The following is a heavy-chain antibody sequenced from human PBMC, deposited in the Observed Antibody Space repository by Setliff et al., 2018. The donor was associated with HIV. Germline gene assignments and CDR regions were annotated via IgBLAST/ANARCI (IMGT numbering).Heavy chain of an antibody. Sequence: GGSLRLSCAASGFPFSGSAIHWVRRAAGKGLEWVGRIKTQPSNYATACGASMEGRFTICRDDSKSTAYLQMNSLSAEDTAVYYCAAGLFKGDYRPEYFPLWGQGTLVTVSS. V-gene: IGHV3-73*01. J-gene: IGHJ1*01. CDR2: IKTQPSNYAT. CDR3: AAGLFKGDYRPEYFPL. D-gene: IGHD4-17*01. CDR1: GFPFSGSA.